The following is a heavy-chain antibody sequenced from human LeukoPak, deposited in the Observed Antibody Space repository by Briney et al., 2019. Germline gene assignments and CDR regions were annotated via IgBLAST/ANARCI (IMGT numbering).Heavy chain of an antibody. CDR3: AKPDYYDISLDY. CDR2: IKEDGSEK. CDR1: GFTFSRYW. D-gene: IGHD3-22*01. J-gene: IGHJ4*02. V-gene: IGHV3-7*01. Sequence: GGSLRLSCAASGFTFSRYWMSWVRQAAGKGLEWVANIKEDGSEKYYMDSVKGRFTISRDNSKNTLYLQMNSLRAEDTAVYYCAKPDYYDISLDYWGQGTLVTVSS.